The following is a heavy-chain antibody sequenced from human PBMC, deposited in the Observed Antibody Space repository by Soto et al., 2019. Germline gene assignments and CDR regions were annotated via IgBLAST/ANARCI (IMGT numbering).Heavy chain of an antibody. CDR1: GGSISSGGYY. V-gene: IGHV4-61*08. Sequence: SETLSLTCTVSGGSISSGGYYWSWIRQPPGKGLEWIGYIYYSGSTNYNPSLKSRVTISVDTSKNQFSLKLSSVTAADTAVYYCARRGVDYDILTGDGAFDIWGQGTMVTVSS. D-gene: IGHD3-9*01. CDR2: IYYSGST. CDR3: ARRGVDYDILTGDGAFDI. J-gene: IGHJ3*02.